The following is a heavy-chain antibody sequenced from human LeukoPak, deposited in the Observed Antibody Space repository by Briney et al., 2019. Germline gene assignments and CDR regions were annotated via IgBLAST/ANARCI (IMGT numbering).Heavy chain of an antibody. V-gene: IGHV3-23*01. J-gene: IGHJ4*02. Sequence: HTGGYLRLPCAASGFTFSSYAMSWVRQAPGKGLEWVSAISGSGGSRYYADSVRGRFTISRDNSKNTLYLPMNSLRAEDTAVYYCVPDSKADYWGQGTLVTVSS. CDR2: ISGSGGSR. CDR1: GFTFSSYA. D-gene: IGHD3-22*01. CDR3: VPDSKADY.